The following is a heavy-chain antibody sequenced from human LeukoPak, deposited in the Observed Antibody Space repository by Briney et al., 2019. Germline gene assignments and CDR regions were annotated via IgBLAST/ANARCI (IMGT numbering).Heavy chain of an antibody. Sequence: SVKVSCKASGGTFSSYAISWVRQAPGQGLEWMGGIIPIFGTANYAQKFQGRVTITADESTSTAYMELSSLRSEDTAVYYCARFYQAYYDFWSGYLDWGQGTLVTVSS. J-gene: IGHJ4*02. D-gene: IGHD3-3*01. V-gene: IGHV1-69*13. CDR3: ARFYQAYYDFWSGYLD. CDR2: IIPIFGTA. CDR1: GGTFSSYA.